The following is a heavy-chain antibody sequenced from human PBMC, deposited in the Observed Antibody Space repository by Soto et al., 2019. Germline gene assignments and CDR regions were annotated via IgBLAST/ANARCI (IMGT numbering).Heavy chain of an antibody. CDR2: ISWNSGSI. V-gene: IGHV3-9*01. CDR3: AKGLTGYDSIIDP. CDR1: GFTFDDYA. D-gene: IGHD5-12*01. J-gene: IGHJ5*02. Sequence: EVQLVESGGGLVQPGRSLRLSCAASGFTFDDYAMHWVRQAPGKGLEWVSGISWNSGSIGYADSVKGRFTISRDNAKNSLYLQMNSLRAEDTALYYGAKGLTGYDSIIDPWGQGTLVTVSS.